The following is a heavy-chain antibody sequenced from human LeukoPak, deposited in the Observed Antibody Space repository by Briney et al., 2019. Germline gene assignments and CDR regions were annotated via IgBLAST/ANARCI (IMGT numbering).Heavy chain of an antibody. Sequence: GGSLRLSCAASGFTFSDYYMSWIRQAPGKGLEWVSYISSSGSTIYYADSVKGRFTISRDNAKNSLYLQMNSLRAEDTAVYYCAGAGWRSSGWSYDAFDIWGQGTMVTVSS. CDR2: ISSSGSTI. CDR1: GFTFSDYY. CDR3: AGAGWRSSGWSYDAFDI. D-gene: IGHD6-19*01. J-gene: IGHJ3*02. V-gene: IGHV3-11*01.